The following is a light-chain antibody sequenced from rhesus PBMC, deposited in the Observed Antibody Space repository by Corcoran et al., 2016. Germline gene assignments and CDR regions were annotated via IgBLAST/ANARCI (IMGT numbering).Light chain of an antibody. J-gene: IGLJ1*01. CDR1: SSDIAGYNR. V-gene: IGLV2-13*02. Sequence: QAALTQSPSVSGSPGQSVTISCTGTSSDIAGYNRVSWYQQHPGKAPKLMIYEVSRRPSGVSDRFSGSKSGNTASLTFSGLQAEDEADYYCSSYASSSAYIFGAGTRLTVL. CDR2: EVS. CDR3: SSYASSSAYI.